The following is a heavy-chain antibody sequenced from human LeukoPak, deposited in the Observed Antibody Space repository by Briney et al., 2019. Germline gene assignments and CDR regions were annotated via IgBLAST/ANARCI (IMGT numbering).Heavy chain of an antibody. V-gene: IGHV4-59*01. J-gene: IGHJ4*02. CDR2: IYYSGST. CDR3: ARRGYDSFDY. CDR1: GGSISSYY. Sequence: SETLSLTCTVSGGSISSYYWSWIRQPPGKGLEWIGYIYYSGSTNYNPSLKSRVTISVDTSKNQFSLKLSSVTAADTAVYYCARRGYDSFDYWGQGTLVTVSS. D-gene: IGHD5-12*01.